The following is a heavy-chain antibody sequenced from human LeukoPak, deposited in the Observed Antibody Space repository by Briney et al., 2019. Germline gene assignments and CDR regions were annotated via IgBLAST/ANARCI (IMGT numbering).Heavy chain of an antibody. CDR3: ARGLKRDDTSGYRVFDY. CDR2: MSYDGSNK. J-gene: IGHJ4*02. CDR1: GFTFSNYA. V-gene: IGHV3-30-3*01. D-gene: IGHD3-22*01. Sequence: GRSLRLSCAASGFTFSNYAMHWVRQAPGKGLEWVALMSYDGSNKFYADSVKGRFTISRDSAKTSLYLQMNSLRDDDAAVYYCARGLKRDDTSGYRVFDYWGQGTLVTVSS.